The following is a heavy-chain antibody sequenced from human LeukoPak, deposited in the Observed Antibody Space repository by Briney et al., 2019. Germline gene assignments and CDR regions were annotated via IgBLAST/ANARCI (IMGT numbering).Heavy chain of an antibody. Sequence: KPSETLSLTCTVSGGSISSYYWSWIRQPPGKGLEWVGCFHYSGITNNNPSLESRVTTSLDTSKNQFSLRLSSVTAADTAVYYCTRGRRMVTTTAFDVWGQGTMVTVSS. CDR2: FHYSGIT. CDR3: TRGRRMVTTTAFDV. J-gene: IGHJ3*01. V-gene: IGHV4-59*01. D-gene: IGHD4-17*01. CDR1: GGSISSYY.